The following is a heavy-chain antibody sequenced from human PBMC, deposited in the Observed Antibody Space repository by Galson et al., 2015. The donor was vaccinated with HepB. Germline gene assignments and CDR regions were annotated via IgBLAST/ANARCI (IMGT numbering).Heavy chain of an antibody. Sequence: SVKVSCKVSGYFLSKLSIHWVRQSPGEGLEWMGGFDPANGDTIYAQKFQGRVTMTEDISTDIVYVEVSSLRSDDTAVYYCTSVFVGTFDPWGQGTLVTVSS. V-gene: IGHV1-24*01. D-gene: IGHD1-26*01. CDR3: TSVFVGTFDP. CDR1: GYFLSKLS. J-gene: IGHJ5*02. CDR2: FDPANGDT.